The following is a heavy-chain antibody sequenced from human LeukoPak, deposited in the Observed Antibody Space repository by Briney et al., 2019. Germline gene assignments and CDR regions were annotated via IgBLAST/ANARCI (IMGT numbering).Heavy chain of an antibody. Sequence: XXXXGLXXXXXXXTXTGNPTYAQGFTGRFVFSLDTSVSTAYLQISSLKAEDTAVYYCARVVVSSGYYSGDYYFDYWGQGTLVTVSS. CDR2: XXTXTGNP. V-gene: IGHV7-4-1*02. CDR3: ARVVVSSGYYSGDYYFDY. J-gene: IGHJ4*02. D-gene: IGHD3-22*01.